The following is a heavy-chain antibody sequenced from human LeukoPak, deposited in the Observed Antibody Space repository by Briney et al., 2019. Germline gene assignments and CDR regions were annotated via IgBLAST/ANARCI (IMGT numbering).Heavy chain of an antibody. CDR2: INPNSGGT. V-gene: IGHV1-2*02. CDR1: GYTFTGYY. Sequence: GASVKVSCKASGYTFTGYYMHWVRQAPGQGPEWMGWINPNSGGTDYAQKFQGRVTMTRDTSISTDSMELSSLRSDDTAVYYCARDNGYYGMDVWGQGTTVTVSS. J-gene: IGHJ6*02. CDR3: ARDNGYYGMDV.